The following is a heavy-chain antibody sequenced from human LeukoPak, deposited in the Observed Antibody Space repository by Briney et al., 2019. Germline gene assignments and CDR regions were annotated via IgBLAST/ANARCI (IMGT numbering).Heavy chain of an antibody. CDR2: ISGSGGST. D-gene: IGHD4-23*01. V-gene: IGHV3-23*01. J-gene: IGHJ4*02. CDR3: AKVPGRVVTKNPFDY. CDR1: GFTFSSYS. Sequence: GGSLRLSCAASGFTFSSYSMNWVRQAPGKGLEWVSAISGSGGSTSYADSVKGRFNISRDNSKNTLYLQMNSLRAEDTAVYYCAKVPGRVVTKNPFDYWGQGTLVTVSS.